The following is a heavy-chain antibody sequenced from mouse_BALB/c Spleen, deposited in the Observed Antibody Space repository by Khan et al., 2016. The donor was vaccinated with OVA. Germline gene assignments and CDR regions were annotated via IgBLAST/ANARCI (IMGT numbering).Heavy chain of an antibody. V-gene: IGHV14-1*02. J-gene: IGHJ3*01. Sequence: MQLEESGAELARPGALVKLSCKASDFNIKDYYMHWVKQRPEQGLEWIGWIDPENGETVYDPKFQGKAIMTADTSSNTAYLQLSSLTSEDTAVYYCARSGYAAWFAYWGQGTLVTVSA. CDR2: IDPENGET. CDR3: ARSGYAAWFAY. CDR1: DFNIKDYY. D-gene: IGHD2-10*02.